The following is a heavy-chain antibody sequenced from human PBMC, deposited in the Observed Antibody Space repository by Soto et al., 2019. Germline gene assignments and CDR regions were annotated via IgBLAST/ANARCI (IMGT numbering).Heavy chain of an antibody. Sequence: PSETLSLTCTVSGGSISSYYWSWIRQPPGKGQEWIGYIYYSGSTNYNPPLKSRVTTSVDTPKNQFSLRLCSVSAADSAVYYCARHRQSYGDYRCDYWGQGTLVTVSS. CDR1: GGSISSYY. CDR2: IYYSGST. CDR3: ARHRQSYGDYRCDY. D-gene: IGHD4-17*01. V-gene: IGHV4-59*08. J-gene: IGHJ4*02.